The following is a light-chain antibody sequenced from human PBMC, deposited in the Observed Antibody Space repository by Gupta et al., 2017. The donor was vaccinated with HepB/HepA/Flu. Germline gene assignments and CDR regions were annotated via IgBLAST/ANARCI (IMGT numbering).Light chain of an antibody. CDR1: SSNIGAGHD. CDR2: GNI. J-gene: IGLJ2*01. CDR3: HSYDNSLRGV. V-gene: IGLV1-40*01. Sequence: SVLTPPPSVSGTPGQRVTIFFTGSSSNIGAGHDVHWYQQVPGTAPKLLIYGNINRPAGVPDRLSGSKSGNATSLAITGHEAEEEADYYCHSYDNSLRGVFGGGTKQTVL.